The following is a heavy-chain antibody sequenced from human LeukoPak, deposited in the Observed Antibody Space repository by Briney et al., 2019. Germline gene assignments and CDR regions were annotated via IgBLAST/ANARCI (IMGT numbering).Heavy chain of an antibody. CDR1: GGSFSGYY. V-gene: IGHV4-34*01. CDR3: ARILGYCSSTSCYRLGRWFDP. J-gene: IGHJ5*02. CDR2: INHSGST. D-gene: IGHD2-2*01. Sequence: SDTLSLTCAVYGGSFSGYYWSWIRQPPGKGLEWIGEINHSGSTNYNPSLKSRVTISVDTSKNQFSLKLSSVTAADTAVYYCARILGYCSSTSCYRLGRWFDPWGQGTLVTVSS.